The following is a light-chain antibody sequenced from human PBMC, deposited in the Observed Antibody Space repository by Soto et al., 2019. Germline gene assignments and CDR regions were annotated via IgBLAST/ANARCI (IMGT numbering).Light chain of an antibody. CDR2: DAS. J-gene: IGKJ1*01. V-gene: IGKV1-5*01. Sequence: IQMTQSPSTLSASVGDRVTITCRASQSISSWLAWYQQKPGKAPNLLIYDASSLESGVPSRFSGSGSGTEFTLTISSLQPDDFATYHCQQYNSYSRTFGQGTKVDIK. CDR3: QQYNSYSRT. CDR1: QSISSW.